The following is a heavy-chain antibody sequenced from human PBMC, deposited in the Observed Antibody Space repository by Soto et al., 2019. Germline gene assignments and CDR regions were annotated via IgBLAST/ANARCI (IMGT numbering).Heavy chain of an antibody. CDR1: GGSVSSGSYY. D-gene: IGHD6-19*01. Sequence: QVQLQESGPGLVKPSETLSLTCTVSGGSVSSGSYYWSWIRQPPGKGLEWIGYIYYSGSTNYNPPLKSRVTISVDTSKNQFSLKLSSVTAADTAVYYCARGGDSSGWYNYFDYWGQGTLVTVSS. CDR3: ARGGDSSGWYNYFDY. J-gene: IGHJ4*02. CDR2: IYYSGST. V-gene: IGHV4-61*01.